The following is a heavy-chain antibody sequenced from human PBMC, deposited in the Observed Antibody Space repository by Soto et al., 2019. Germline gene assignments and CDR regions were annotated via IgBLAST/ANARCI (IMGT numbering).Heavy chain of an antibody. D-gene: IGHD6-13*01. V-gene: IGHV3-64*02. Sequence: PGGALRLSCAASGFAFSSYAMHWVRPAPGKGLEYVSAISSNGGSTYYADSVKGRFTISRDNSKHTLYLQMGSLRAEDMAVYYCARGGYSTFFDACDSLGQGTRGTVSS. J-gene: IGHJ3*02. CDR3: ARGGYSTFFDACDS. CDR1: GFAFSSYA. CDR2: ISSNGGST.